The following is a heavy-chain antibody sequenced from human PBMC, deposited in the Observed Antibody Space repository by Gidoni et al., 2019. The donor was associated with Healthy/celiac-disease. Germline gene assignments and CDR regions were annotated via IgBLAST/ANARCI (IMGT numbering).Heavy chain of an antibody. J-gene: IGHJ4*02. V-gene: IGHV3-23*04. CDR1: GFPFSSYA. Sequence: EVQLVESGGGLVQPGGSLRLSCAASGFPFSSYAMTWGRQAPGKGLEWVSAISGSGGSTYYADSVKGRFTISRDNSKNTLYLQMNSLRAEDTAVYYCAKLDFWSGPNDYWGQGTLVTVSS. CDR3: AKLDFWSGPNDY. CDR2: ISGSGGST. D-gene: IGHD3-3*01.